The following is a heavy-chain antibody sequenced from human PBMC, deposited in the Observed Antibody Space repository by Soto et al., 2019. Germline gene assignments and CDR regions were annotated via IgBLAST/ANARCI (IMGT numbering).Heavy chain of an antibody. CDR3: ARDQPGYSYGYGLGY. CDR2: ISSSSSYI. D-gene: IGHD5-18*01. CDR1: GFTFSSYS. J-gene: IGHJ4*02. V-gene: IGHV3-21*01. Sequence: EVQLVESGGGLVKPGGSLRLSCAASGFTFSSYSMNWVRQAPGKGLEWVSSISSSSSYIYYADSAKGRFTISRDNAKTSLYLQMNSLRAEDTAVYYCARDQPGYSYGYGLGYWGQGTLVTVSS.